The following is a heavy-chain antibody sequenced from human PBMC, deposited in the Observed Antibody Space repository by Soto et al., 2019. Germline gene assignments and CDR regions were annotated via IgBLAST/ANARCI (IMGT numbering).Heavy chain of an antibody. V-gene: IGHV4-61*01. Sequence: SETLSLTCTVSGGSVSSGSYYWSWIRQPPGKGLEWIGYIYYSGSTNYNPSLKSRVTISVDTSKNQFSLKLSSVTAADTAVYYCARDSGSGSYYNYNWFDPWGQGTLVTVSS. CDR2: IYYSGST. J-gene: IGHJ5*02. D-gene: IGHD3-10*01. CDR1: GGSVSSGSYY. CDR3: ARDSGSGSYYNYNWFDP.